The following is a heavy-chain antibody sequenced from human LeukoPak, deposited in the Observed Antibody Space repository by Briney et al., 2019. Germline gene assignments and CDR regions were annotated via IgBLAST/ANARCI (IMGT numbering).Heavy chain of an antibody. CDR3: AKDQVVVVPATISYYFDY. V-gene: IGHV3-23*01. CDR2: ISGSGGST. D-gene: IGHD2-2*01. Sequence: GGSLRLSCAASGFTFSSYAMSWVRQAPGKGLEWVSAISGSGGSTYYADSVKGRFTISRDNSKNTLYLQMNSLRAEDTAVYYCAKDQVVVVPATISYYFDYWGQGTLVTVSS. CDR1: GFTFSSYA. J-gene: IGHJ4*02.